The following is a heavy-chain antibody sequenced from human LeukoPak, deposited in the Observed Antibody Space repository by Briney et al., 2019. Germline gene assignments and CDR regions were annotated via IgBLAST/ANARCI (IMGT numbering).Heavy chain of an antibody. Sequence: SVKVSCKASGGTFSSYAISWVRQAPGQGLEWMGRIIPILGIANYAQKFQGRVTITADKSTSTAYMELSSLRSEDTAVYYCARGRGLGESCLYWGQGTLVTVSS. CDR3: ARGRGLGESCLY. CDR1: GGTFSSYA. D-gene: IGHD2-15*01. V-gene: IGHV1-69*04. J-gene: IGHJ4*02. CDR2: IIPILGIA.